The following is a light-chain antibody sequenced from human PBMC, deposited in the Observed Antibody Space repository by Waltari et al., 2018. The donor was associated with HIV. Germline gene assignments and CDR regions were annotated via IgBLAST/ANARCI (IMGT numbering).Light chain of an antibody. CDR1: QDIHTW. Sequence: DIQMTQSPSSVSASVGARVTITCRASQDIHTWLAWYQQKPGRAPKLLIYATVNLESEVPSRFSGSRSGTDFTLTVSNLQPEDFATYYCQQSRSFPFTVGQGTKLEIK. J-gene: IGKJ2*01. CDR3: QQSRSFPFT. CDR2: ATV. V-gene: IGKV1D-12*01.